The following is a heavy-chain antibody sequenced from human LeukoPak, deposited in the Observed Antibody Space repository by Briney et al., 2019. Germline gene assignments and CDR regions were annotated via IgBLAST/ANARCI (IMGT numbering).Heavy chain of an antibody. CDR3: AKTTTGYSSGRYPGWPVDY. D-gene: IGHD6-19*01. CDR2: IFGSGGST. Sequence: GGSLRLSCAASGFTFSSYAMYWVRQAPGKGLEWVSGIFGSGGSTHYADSVKGRFTISRDSSKNTVYLQMNSLRAEDTAVYYCAKTTTGYSSGRYPGWPVDYWGQGTLVTVSS. V-gene: IGHV3-23*01. CDR1: GFTFSSYA. J-gene: IGHJ4*02.